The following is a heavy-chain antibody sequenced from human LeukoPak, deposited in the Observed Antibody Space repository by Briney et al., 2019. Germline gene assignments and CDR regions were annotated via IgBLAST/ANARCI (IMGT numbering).Heavy chain of an antibody. CDR3: ARRVVGALDY. D-gene: IGHD1-26*01. Sequence: GGSLRLSCAASGFTVSSNYMSWVRQAPGKGLEWVSVIYSGGSTYYADSVKGRFTISRDNSKNTLYPQMNSLRAEDTAVYYCARRVVGALDYWGQGTLVTVSS. J-gene: IGHJ4*02. V-gene: IGHV3-53*01. CDR1: GFTVSSNY. CDR2: IYSGGST.